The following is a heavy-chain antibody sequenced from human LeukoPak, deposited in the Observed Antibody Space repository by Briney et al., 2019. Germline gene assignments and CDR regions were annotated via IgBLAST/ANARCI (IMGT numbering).Heavy chain of an antibody. CDR3: ARHVSGGYSYGYYYYYYMDV. V-gene: IGHV4-4*09. Sequence: NSSETLSLACTVSGGSISSYYWSWIRQPPGKGLEWIGYIYTSGSTNYNPSLKSRVTISVDTSKNQFSLKLSSVTAADTAVYYCARHVSGGYSYGYYYYYYMDVWGKGTTVTASS. D-gene: IGHD5-18*01. J-gene: IGHJ6*03. CDR1: GGSISSYY. CDR2: IYTSGST.